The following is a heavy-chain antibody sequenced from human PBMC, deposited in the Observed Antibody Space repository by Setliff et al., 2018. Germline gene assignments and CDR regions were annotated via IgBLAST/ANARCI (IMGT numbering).Heavy chain of an antibody. CDR3: ARERGAGSSRWYSHDGFDI. Sequence: GGSLRLSCAASGFTFDDYGMSWVRQAPGKGLEWVSGIRWNGGRTGYADSVKGRFTISRDNSKNTLYLQMNSLKIEDTAVYFCARERGAGSSRWYSHDGFDIWGQGTMVTVSS. D-gene: IGHD6-13*01. J-gene: IGHJ3*02. V-gene: IGHV3-20*04. CDR2: IRWNGGRT. CDR1: GFTFDDYG.